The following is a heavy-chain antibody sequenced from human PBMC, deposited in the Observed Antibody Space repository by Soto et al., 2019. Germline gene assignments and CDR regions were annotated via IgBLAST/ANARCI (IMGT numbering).Heavy chain of an antibody. V-gene: IGHV5-51*01. CDR3: ARLRDYAAGMDV. D-gene: IGHD3-16*01. CDR2: IWPGDSDT. CDR1: GYNFATNW. Sequence: PGESLKISCKGFGYNFATNWIGWVRQMPGKGLEWMGIIWPGDSDTRYNPSFQGHVTFSADKSISTAYLHLNSLKASDTAMYYCARLRDYAAGMDVWGQGTTVTVYS. J-gene: IGHJ6*02.